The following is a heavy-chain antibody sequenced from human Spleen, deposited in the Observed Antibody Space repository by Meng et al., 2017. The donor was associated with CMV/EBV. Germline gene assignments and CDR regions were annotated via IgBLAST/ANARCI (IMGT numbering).Heavy chain of an antibody. CDR2: ISSSGSTI. CDR1: GFTFSDYC. V-gene: IGHV3-11*01. J-gene: IGHJ4*02. Sequence: GGSLRLSCAASGFTFSDYCMSWIRQAPGKGLEWVSYISSSGSTIYYADSVKGRFTISRDNAKNSLYLQMNSLRAEDTAVYYCVPYCSSTSCYRVFDYWGQGTLVTVSS. CDR3: VPYCSSTSCYRVFDY. D-gene: IGHD2-2*02.